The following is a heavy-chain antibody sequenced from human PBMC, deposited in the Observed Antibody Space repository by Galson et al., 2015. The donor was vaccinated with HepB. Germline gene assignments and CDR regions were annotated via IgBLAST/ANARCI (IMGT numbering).Heavy chain of an antibody. CDR3: ARDREYVTGTSLDI. CDR2: ISNSGNTI. J-gene: IGHJ3*02. CDR1: GFTFRNDE. Sequence: SLRLSCAASGFTFRNDEMTWVRQSPGKGLEWVSFISNSGNTIYYADSVRGRFTISRDNARNSLYLQMNSLRAEDTAVYYCARDREYVTGTSLDIWGQWTMVTVAS. D-gene: IGHD1-20*01. V-gene: IGHV3-48*03.